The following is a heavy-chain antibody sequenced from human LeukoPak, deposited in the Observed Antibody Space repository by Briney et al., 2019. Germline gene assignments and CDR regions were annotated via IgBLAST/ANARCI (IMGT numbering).Heavy chain of an antibody. Sequence: SETLSLTCAVYGGSFSGYYWSWIRQPPGKGLEWIGEVSHSGSTNYNPSLKSRVTISVDTSKNQFSLKLSSVTAADTAVYYCATGSYDSSGYFFDYWGQGTLVTVSS. CDR2: VSHSGST. V-gene: IGHV4-34*01. J-gene: IGHJ4*02. CDR1: GGSFSGYY. CDR3: ATGSYDSSGYFFDY. D-gene: IGHD3-22*01.